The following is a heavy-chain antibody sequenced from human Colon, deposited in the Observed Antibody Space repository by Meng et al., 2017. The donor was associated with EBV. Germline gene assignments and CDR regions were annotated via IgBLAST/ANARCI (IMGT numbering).Heavy chain of an antibody. CDR3: ARGPYCGGDCYWFDP. Sequence: QLPLQESDSGLVSPSPSRPLPCSVAGDSVRRGNYSWSWIRQPPGQGLEWIGYIYHGGTTYNTSLKSRVTISVDNSKNQFSLRLTSVTAADTAVYYCARGPYCGGDCYWFDPWGQGTLVTVSS. D-gene: IGHD2-21*02. CDR1: GDSVRRGNYS. V-gene: IGHV4-30-2*01. CDR2: IYHGGTT. J-gene: IGHJ5*02.